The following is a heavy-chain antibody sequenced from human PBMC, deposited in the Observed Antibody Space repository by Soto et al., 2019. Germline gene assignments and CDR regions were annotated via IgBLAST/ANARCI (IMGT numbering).Heavy chain of an antibody. CDR1: GYTLTELS. CDR2: FDPEDGET. Sequence: ASVKVSCKVSGYTLTELSMHWVRQAPGKGLEWMGGFDPEDGETNYAQKFQGRVTITADKSTSTAYMELNSLRSEDTAVYYCVRDSPIGSTYSGYDGIDYWGQGTLVTVSS. D-gene: IGHD5-12*01. V-gene: IGHV1-24*01. CDR3: VRDSPIGSTYSGYDGIDY. J-gene: IGHJ4*02.